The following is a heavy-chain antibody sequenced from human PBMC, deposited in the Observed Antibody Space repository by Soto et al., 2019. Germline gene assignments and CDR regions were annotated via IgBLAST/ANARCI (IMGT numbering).Heavy chain of an antibody. CDR3: ARVSWYVNY. Sequence: PSETLSLTCAVYGVSFSGYYWSWIRQPPGKGLEWIGEINHSGSTNYNPSLKSRVTISVDTSKNQFSLKLSSVTAADTAVYYCARVSWYVNYWGQGTLVTVSS. J-gene: IGHJ4*02. CDR1: GVSFSGYY. CDR2: INHSGST. D-gene: IGHD6-13*01. V-gene: IGHV4-34*01.